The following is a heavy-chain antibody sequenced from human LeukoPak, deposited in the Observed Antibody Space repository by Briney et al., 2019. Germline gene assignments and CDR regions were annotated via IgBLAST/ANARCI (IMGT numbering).Heavy chain of an antibody. CDR1: GFTFSSYG. J-gene: IGHJ4*02. V-gene: IGHV3-30*02. CDR2: IRYDGSNK. CDR3: AKGGPTYYDILTGCDY. Sequence: GGSLRLSCAASGFTFSSYGMHWVRQAPGKGLEWVAFIRYDGSNKYYADSVKGRFTISRDNSKNTLYLQMNSLRAEDTAVYYCAKGGPTYYDILTGCDYWGQGTLVTVSS. D-gene: IGHD3-9*01.